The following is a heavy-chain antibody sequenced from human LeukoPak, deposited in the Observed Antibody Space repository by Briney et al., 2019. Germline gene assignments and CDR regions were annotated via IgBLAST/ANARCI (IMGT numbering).Heavy chain of an antibody. V-gene: IGHV4-31*03. CDR1: GGSISSGGYY. J-gene: IGHJ4*02. Sequence: SQTLSLTCTVSGGSISSGGYYWSWIRQHPGKGLEWIGYIYYSGSTYYNPSLKSRVTISVDTSKNQFSLKLSSVTAEDTAVYYCSIGYDSSGSDYWGQGTLVTVSS. CDR2: IYYSGST. CDR3: SIGYDSSGSDY. D-gene: IGHD3-22*01.